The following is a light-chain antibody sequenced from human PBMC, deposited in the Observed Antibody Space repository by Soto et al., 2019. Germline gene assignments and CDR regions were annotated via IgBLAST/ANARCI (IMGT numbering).Light chain of an antibody. CDR1: QSVSSNY. Sequence: EIVLTQSPGTLSLSPGERATLSCRASQSVSSNYLAWYQQKPGQAPRLLIYGASSRAADIPDRFSGSGSGTDFTLTISGLEPEDFAVYFCQQYDSSPWTFGQGTKVEIK. J-gene: IGKJ1*01. V-gene: IGKV3-20*01. CDR2: GAS. CDR3: QQYDSSPWT.